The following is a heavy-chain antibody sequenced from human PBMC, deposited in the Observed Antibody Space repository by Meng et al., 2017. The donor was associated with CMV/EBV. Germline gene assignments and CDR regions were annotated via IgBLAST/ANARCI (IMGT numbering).Heavy chain of an antibody. CDR3: ARGGATALDY. J-gene: IGHJ4*02. D-gene: IGHD5-24*01. CDR2: IGTAGDT. V-gene: IGHV3-13*03. CDR1: GFTFSSYD. Sequence: GESLKISCAACGFTFSSYDMHWVRQATGKGLEWVSAIGTAGDTYYPGSVKGQFTISRDNAKNSLYLQMNSLRAEDTAVYYCARGGATALDYWGQGTLVTVSS.